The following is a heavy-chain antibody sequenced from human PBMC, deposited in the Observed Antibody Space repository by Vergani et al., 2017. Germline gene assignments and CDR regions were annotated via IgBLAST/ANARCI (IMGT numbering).Heavy chain of an antibody. D-gene: IGHD1-1*01. CDR3: AKGGKLERRGWFDP. CDR2: ISGSGGST. Sequence: EVQLLESGGGLVQPGGSLRLSCAASGFTFSSYAMSWVRQAPGKGLEWVSAISGSGGSTYYTDSVKGRFTISRDNSKNTLYLQMNSLRAEDTAGYYCAKGGKLERRGWFDPWGQGTLVTVSS. J-gene: IGHJ5*02. CDR1: GFTFSSYA. V-gene: IGHV3-23*01.